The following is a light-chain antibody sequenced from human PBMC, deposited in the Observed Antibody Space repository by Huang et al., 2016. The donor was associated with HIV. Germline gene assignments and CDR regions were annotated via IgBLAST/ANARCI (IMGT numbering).Light chain of an antibody. V-gene: IGKV1-9*01. J-gene: IGKJ3*01. CDR2: AAS. Sequence: IQLTQSPSSLSASVGDRVTITCRASQGIGRYLVWYQQKPGKAPKLLLYAASTLQRGVPSRFSGSGSGTDVTLTIGSLQPEDFATYYCQQLKTYPITFGPGTQVDIK. CDR3: QQLKTYPIT. CDR1: QGIGRY.